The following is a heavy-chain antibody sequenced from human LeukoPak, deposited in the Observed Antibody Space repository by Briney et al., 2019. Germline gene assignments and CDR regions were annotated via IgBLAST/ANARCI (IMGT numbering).Heavy chain of an antibody. CDR2: IIPIFGTA. CDR1: GGTFISYA. Sequence: AASVNVSFKASGGTFISYAISWVRQAPGQGREWMGGIIPIFGTANYAQKFQGRVTITADKSTSTAYMELSSLRSEDTAVYYCARMQSARPFDYWGQGTLVTVSS. D-gene: IGHD6-6*01. CDR3: ARMQSARPFDY. J-gene: IGHJ4*02. V-gene: IGHV1-69*06.